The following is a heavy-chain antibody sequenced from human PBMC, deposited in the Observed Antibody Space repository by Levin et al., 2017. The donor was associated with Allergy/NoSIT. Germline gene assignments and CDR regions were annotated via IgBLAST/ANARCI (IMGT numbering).Heavy chain of an antibody. D-gene: IGHD2/OR15-2a*01. Sequence: GGSLRLSCAASGFTFSSYAMHWVRQAPGKGLEWVAVISYDGSNKYYADSVKGRFTISRDNSKNTLYLQMNSLRAEDTAVYYCARDLIVFRHYYYYGMDVWGQGTTVTVSS. J-gene: IGHJ6*02. CDR2: ISYDGSNK. CDR3: ARDLIVFRHYYYYGMDV. CDR1: GFTFSSYA. V-gene: IGHV3-30*04.